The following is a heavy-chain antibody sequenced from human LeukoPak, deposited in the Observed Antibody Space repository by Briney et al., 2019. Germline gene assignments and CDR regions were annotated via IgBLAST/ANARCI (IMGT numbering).Heavy chain of an antibody. Sequence: ASVKVSCKASGYTFTSYDINWVRQATGQGLEWMGWMNPNSGNTGYAQKFQGRVTMTRNTSISTAYMELSRLRSDDTAVYYCARDSYDYDSSGYSFDYWGQGTLVTVSS. V-gene: IGHV1-8*01. D-gene: IGHD3-22*01. CDR2: MNPNSGNT. CDR3: ARDSYDYDSSGYSFDY. J-gene: IGHJ4*02. CDR1: GYTFTSYD.